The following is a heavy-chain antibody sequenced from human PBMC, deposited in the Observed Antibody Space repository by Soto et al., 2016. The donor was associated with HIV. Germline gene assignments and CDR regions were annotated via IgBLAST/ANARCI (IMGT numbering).Heavy chain of an antibody. D-gene: IGHD7-27*01. V-gene: IGHV3-9*03. CDR1: GFTFDDYA. J-gene: IGHJ3*02. CDR3: AKDFNSGTGGCFDI. CDR2: ISWNSGSI. Sequence: EVQLVESGGGLVQPGRSLRLSCAASGFTFDDYAMHWVRQAPGKGLEWVSGISWNSGSIDYADSVKGRFTISRDNAKNSLYLQMNSLRAEDMAFYYCAKDFNSGTGGCFDIWAKGQWSPSLQ.